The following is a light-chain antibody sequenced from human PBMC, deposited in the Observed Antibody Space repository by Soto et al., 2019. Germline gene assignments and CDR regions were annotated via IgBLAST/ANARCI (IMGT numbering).Light chain of an antibody. V-gene: IGLV1-40*01. CDR1: SSNIGAGSD. Sequence: QSVLTQPPSVSGAPGQRVTISCSGSSSNIGAGSDVHWYQQLPGTAPKLLIYGNSRRSSGVPDRFYGSKSGTSASLAITGLQAEDEADYYRQSYDNSPSGIYVFGPGTKLTVL. CDR3: QSYDNSPSGIYV. CDR2: GNS. J-gene: IGLJ1*01.